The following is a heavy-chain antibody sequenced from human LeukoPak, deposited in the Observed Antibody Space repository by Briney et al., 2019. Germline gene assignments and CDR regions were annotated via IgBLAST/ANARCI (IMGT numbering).Heavy chain of an antibody. D-gene: IGHD4-17*01. CDR3: VRVTDYGDSGFDY. V-gene: IGHV3-33*01. CDR2: IWYDGSNK. CDR1: GFTFSSYG. J-gene: IGHJ4*02. Sequence: GGSLRLSCAASGFTFSSYGMHWVRQAPGKGLEWVAVIWYDGSNKYYADSVKGRFTISRDNAKNSLYLQMNSLRAEDTAVYYCVRVTDYGDSGFDYWGQGTLVTVSS.